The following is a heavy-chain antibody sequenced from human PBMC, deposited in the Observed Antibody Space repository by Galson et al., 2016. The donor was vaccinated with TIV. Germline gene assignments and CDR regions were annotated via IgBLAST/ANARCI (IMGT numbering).Heavy chain of an antibody. V-gene: IGHV3-66*02. D-gene: IGHD1-1*01. CDR2: ISDGGKT. J-gene: IGHJ6*02. CDR1: GLSVSINY. CDR3: ARDRQLYVTYYYYYNGMDV. Sequence: SLRLSCAASGLSVSINYMTWVRQAPGKGLEWVSLISDGGKTYYPDSVKGRFTISRDNSKNTLYLQMNSLRVDDTAVYYCARDRQLYVTYYYYYNGMDVWGRGTAVTVSS.